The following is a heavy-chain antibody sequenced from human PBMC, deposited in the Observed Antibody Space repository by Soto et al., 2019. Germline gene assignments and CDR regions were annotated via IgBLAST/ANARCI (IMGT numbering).Heavy chain of an antibody. CDR1: GGSISSGDYY. J-gene: IGHJ5*02. CDR2: IFYSGST. Sequence: QVQLQESGPGLVKPSQTLSLTCTVSGGSISSGDYYWSWIRQPPGKGLEWVGYIFYSGSTYYNPSLKSRVTISVDTSKNQFSLKLSSVTAADTAVYYCARAPEWLLMGGGFDPWGKGTLVTVSS. D-gene: IGHD3-3*01. CDR3: ARAPEWLLMGGGFDP. V-gene: IGHV4-30-4*01.